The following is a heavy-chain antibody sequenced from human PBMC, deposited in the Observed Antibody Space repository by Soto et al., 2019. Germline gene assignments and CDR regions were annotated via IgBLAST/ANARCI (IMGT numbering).Heavy chain of an antibody. D-gene: IGHD5-18*01. CDR2: ISYDGSNK. J-gene: IGHJ4*02. CDR3: AKGGIQLWSRLYFDY. CDR1: GFTFSSYG. V-gene: IGHV3-30*18. Sequence: LRLSCAASGFTFSSYGMHWVRQAPGKGLEWVAVISYDGSNKYYADSVKGRFTISRDNSKNTLYLQMNSLRAEDTAVYYCAKGGIQLWSRLYFDYWGQGTLVTVS.